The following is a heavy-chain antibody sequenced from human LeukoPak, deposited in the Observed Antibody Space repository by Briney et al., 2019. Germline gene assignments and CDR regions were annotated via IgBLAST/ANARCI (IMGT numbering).Heavy chain of an antibody. D-gene: IGHD1-20*01. V-gene: IGHV4-4*07. CDR2: IYTSRST. Sequence: SETLSLTCTVAGGSISRYYWSWIRQPAGKGLEWIGRIYTSRSTNYNPSLTRRVTMSVDTSKNQFSLTLSSVPAADTAVYYCARGGGVNSITGTHFDYWGQGTLVTVSS. J-gene: IGHJ4*02. CDR1: GGSISRYY. CDR3: ARGGGVNSITGTHFDY.